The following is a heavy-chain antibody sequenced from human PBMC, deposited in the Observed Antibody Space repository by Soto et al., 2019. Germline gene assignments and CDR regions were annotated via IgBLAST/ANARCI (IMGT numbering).Heavy chain of an antibody. CDR3: ARDLNTYYDFCIGYYDY. J-gene: IGHJ4*02. CDR2: ISSSSSYI. V-gene: IGHV3-21*01. CDR1: GFPFSSYS. Sequence: EVQLVESGGGLVKPGGSLRLSCAASGFPFSSYSMNWVRQAPGKGLEWVSSISSSSSYIYYADSVKGRFTIARDNAKNSLYLQMNSLRAEDTALYYCARDLNTYYDFCIGYYDYWGQGTLVTVSS. D-gene: IGHD3-3*01.